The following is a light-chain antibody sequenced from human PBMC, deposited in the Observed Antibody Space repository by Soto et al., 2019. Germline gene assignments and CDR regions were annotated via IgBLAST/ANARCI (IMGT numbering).Light chain of an antibody. V-gene: IGLV2-8*01. Sequence: QSALTQPPSASGSPGQSVTISCTGTSSDVGAYIFVSWYQQHPGKAPKLMVYDVNRRPPGVPDRFFGSKSGNTASLTVSGLQAEDEADYYCQSYDSRLSGGVLFGGGTKVTVL. CDR1: SSDVGAYIF. J-gene: IGLJ2*01. CDR2: DVN. CDR3: QSYDSRLSGGVL.